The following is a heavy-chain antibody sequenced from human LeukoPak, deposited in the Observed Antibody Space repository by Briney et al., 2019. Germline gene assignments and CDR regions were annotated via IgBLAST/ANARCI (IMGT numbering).Heavy chain of an antibody. D-gene: IGHD4-17*01. CDR2: INYSWNT. CDR1: GGSISDYY. J-gene: IGHJ4*02. Sequence: PSETLSLTCTVSGGSISDYYWSWIRQPPGKGLEWIGYINYSWNTNYNPSLKSRVTISVDTSKNQFSLRLTSVTAADTAVFYCAREGRQDYVYFDYWGQGSLVTVSS. V-gene: IGHV4-59*01. CDR3: AREGRQDYVYFDY.